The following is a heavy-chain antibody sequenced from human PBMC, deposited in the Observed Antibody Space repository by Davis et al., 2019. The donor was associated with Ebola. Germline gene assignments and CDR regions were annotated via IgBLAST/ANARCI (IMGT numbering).Heavy chain of an antibody. CDR3: ARDSDCGGDCYSVEGYYYYGMDV. CDR1: GFTFSTYD. D-gene: IGHD2-21*02. J-gene: IGHJ6*04. V-gene: IGHV3-13*01. Sequence: GESLKISCAASGFTFSTYDMHWVRQAPGKGLEWVSGIKTAGDTYYPGSVKGRFTISRENAKNSLYLQMNSLRAGDTAVYYCARDSDCGGDCYSVEGYYYYGMDVWGKGTTVTVSS. CDR2: IKTAGDT.